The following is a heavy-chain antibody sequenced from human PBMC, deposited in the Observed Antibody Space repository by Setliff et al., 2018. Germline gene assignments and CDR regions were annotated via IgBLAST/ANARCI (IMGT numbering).Heavy chain of an antibody. CDR1: GGSISSSSYY. Sequence: SETLSLTCTVSGGSISSSSYYWGWIRQPPGKGLEWIGSIYYSGSTYYNPSLKSRVTISADTSTNQLSLKLSSVTAADTAVYYCSRGPSKVQFDTWGRGILVTVSS. J-gene: IGHJ5*02. D-gene: IGHD4-4*01. V-gene: IGHV4-39*01. CDR2: IYYSGST. CDR3: SRGPSKVQFDT.